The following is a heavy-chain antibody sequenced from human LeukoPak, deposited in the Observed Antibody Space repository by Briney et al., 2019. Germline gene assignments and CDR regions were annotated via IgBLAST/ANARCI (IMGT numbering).Heavy chain of an antibody. V-gene: IGHV3-74*03. CDR3: ARIRESLGLGAFDI. J-gene: IGHJ3*02. CDR1: GFSFSNYW. Sequence: GGSLRLSCAASGFSFSNYWMCWVRRAPGKGPVCVSRINSDGSTTTYADSVKGRFTISRDNAKNTLYLQMNSLRAEDSALYYCARIRESLGLGAFDIWGQGTMVTVSS. CDR2: INSDGSTT. D-gene: IGHD7-27*01.